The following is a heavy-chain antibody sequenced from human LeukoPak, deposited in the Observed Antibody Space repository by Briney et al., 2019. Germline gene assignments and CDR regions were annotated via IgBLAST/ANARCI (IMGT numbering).Heavy chain of an antibody. Sequence: GGSLRLSCAASGFTFSSYAMSWVRQAPGKGLEWVSAISGSGSSTYYADSVKGRFTISRDNSKNTLYLQMNSLRAEDTAVYYCAKDQGGYYYPDAFDIWGQGTMVTVSS. CDR3: AKDQGGYYYPDAFDI. V-gene: IGHV3-23*01. J-gene: IGHJ3*02. CDR2: ISGSGSST. CDR1: GFTFSSYA. D-gene: IGHD3-22*01.